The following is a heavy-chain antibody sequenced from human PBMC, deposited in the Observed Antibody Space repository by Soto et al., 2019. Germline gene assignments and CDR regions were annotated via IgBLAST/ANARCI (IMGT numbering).Heavy chain of an antibody. CDR1: GGSITGKY. V-gene: IGHV4-4*07. Sequence: SETLSLTCTVSGGSITGKYWSWIRQHAGKGLEWIGRIYSSGSTNYNPSLKSRVTMSEDTSKNQYSLRLTSVTAADTAMYYCARETYCSSGSCDVADYWGQGTLVTVS. J-gene: IGHJ4*02. CDR3: ARETYCSSGSCDVADY. CDR2: IYSSGST. D-gene: IGHD2-15*01.